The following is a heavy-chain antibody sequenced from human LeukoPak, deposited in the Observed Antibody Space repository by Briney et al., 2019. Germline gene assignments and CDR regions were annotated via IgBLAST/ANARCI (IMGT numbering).Heavy chain of an antibody. Sequence: SETLSLTWTVSGGSISSYYWSWIRQPPGKGLEWIGCINYSGSTNYNPSLKSRVTISVDTSKNQFSLKLSSVTAADTAVYYCARVRVRGVIPYYFDYWGQGTLVTVSS. J-gene: IGHJ4*02. CDR3: ARVRVRGVIPYYFDY. V-gene: IGHV4-59*01. CDR1: GGSISSYY. D-gene: IGHD3-10*02. CDR2: INYSGST.